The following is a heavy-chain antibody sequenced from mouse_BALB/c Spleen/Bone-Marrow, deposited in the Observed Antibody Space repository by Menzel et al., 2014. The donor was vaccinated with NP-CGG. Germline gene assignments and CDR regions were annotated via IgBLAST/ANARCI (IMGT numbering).Heavy chain of an antibody. CDR3: ASYRYGWYFDV. Sequence: EVQLQQSGAELVKPGASVKLSCTASGFNIKDTYLHWVKQRSEQGLDWTGRIDPAIFTKYDPKFQGKATITADTSSNTAYLHLSSLTSEDTAVYYCASYRYGWYFDVWGAGTTVTVSS. J-gene: IGHJ1*01. CDR1: GFNIKDTY. CDR2: IDPAIFT. D-gene: IGHD2-14*01. V-gene: IGHV14-3*02.